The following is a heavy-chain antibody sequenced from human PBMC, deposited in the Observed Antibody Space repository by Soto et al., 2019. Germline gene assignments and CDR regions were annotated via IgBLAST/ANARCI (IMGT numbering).Heavy chain of an antibody. J-gene: IGHJ6*02. CDR1: GFTFCSYG. CDR2: ISYDGSNK. CDR3: AKDLAVGTAWDYYYGMDV. V-gene: IGHV3-30*18. D-gene: IGHD6-13*01. Sequence: GGSLRLSCAASGFTFCSYGMHWVRQAPGKGLEWVAVISYDGSNKYYADSVKGRFTISRDNSKNTLYLQMNSLRAEDTAVYYCAKDLAVGTAWDYYYGMDVWGQGTTVTVSS.